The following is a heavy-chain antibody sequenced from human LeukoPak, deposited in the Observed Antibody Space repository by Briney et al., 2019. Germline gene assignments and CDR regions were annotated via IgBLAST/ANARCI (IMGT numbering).Heavy chain of an antibody. V-gene: IGHV1-2*02. CDR3: AREGVGDLFGYYYDMDV. J-gene: IGHJ6*03. Sequence: ALVKVCCTASGSTFTGYYMHWVRQAPGQGLEWMGWINPNSGGANYAQTFHARVTMTRDTSISTAYMELSRLRPEDTAVYHCAREGVGDLFGYYYDMDVWGKGTTATVSS. CDR1: GSTFTGYY. D-gene: IGHD3-10*01. CDR2: INPNSGGA.